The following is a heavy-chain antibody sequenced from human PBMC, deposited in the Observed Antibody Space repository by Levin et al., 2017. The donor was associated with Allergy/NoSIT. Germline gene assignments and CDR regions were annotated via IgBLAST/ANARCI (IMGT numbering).Heavy chain of an antibody. J-gene: IGHJ6*02. CDR3: ATSGLQRYYFYAMDV. V-gene: IGHV1-69*05. CDR2: IVPVFGSP. CDR1: GGAFSSSA. Sequence: GASVKVSCKGSGGAFSSSAINWVRRAPGQGLEWMGGIVPVFGSPDYALKFQGRVSITTDDSSTTVYMELSRLQSDDTAVYYCATSGLQRYYFYAMDVWGQGTRVTVSS.